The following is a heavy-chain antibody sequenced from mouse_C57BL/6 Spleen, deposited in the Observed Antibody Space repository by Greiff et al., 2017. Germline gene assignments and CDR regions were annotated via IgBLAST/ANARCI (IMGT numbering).Heavy chain of an antibody. CDR2: ISNGGGST. CDR1: GFTFSDYY. Sequence: EVQLVESGGGLVQPGGSLKLSCAASGFTFSDYYMYWVRQTPEKRLEWVAYISNGGGSTYYPDTVKGRFTISRDNAKNTLYLQMSRLKSEDTAMYYCARYSYYFDYWGQGTTLTVSS. V-gene: IGHV5-12*01. J-gene: IGHJ2*01. CDR3: ARYSYYFDY.